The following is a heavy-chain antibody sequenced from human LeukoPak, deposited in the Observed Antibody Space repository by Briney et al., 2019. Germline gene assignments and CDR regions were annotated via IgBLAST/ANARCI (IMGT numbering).Heavy chain of an antibody. D-gene: IGHD5-18*01. CDR1: GFTFSSYS. CDR2: ISSSSSYI. J-gene: IGHJ4*02. CDR3: ARDTAMAPFLPVY. Sequence: GGSLSLSCAASGFTFSSYSMNWVRQAPGKGLEWVSSISSSSSYIYYADSVKGRFTISRDNAKNSLYLQMKRLRAEDTAVNYCARDTAMAPFLPVYSGQGNLVTVSS. V-gene: IGHV3-21*01.